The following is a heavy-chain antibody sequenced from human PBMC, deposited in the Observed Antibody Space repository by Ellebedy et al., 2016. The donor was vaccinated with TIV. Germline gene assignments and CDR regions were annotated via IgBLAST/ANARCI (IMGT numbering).Heavy chain of an antibody. J-gene: IGHJ4*02. D-gene: IGHD7-27*01. V-gene: IGHV3-7*01. CDR3: ARLPLSGDRPGTFDY. CDR1: GFPFSRYW. Sequence: GGSLRLSXAASGFPFSRYWMSWVRQAPGKGLEWVANIRKDGSAIYYVESVKGRFTISRDNAENSLYLQMNSLRVEDTATYYCARLPLSGDRPGTFDYWGPGTLVTVSS. CDR2: IRKDGSAI.